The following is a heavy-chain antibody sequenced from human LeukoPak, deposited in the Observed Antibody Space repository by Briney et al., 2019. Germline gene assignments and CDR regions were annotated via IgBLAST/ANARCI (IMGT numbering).Heavy chain of an antibody. Sequence: GGSLRLSCAASGFTFSSYAMSWVRQAPGKGLEWVSAISGSGGSTYYADSVKGRFTISRDNSKNTPYLQMNSLRAEDTAVYYCAKDRAGWFGEFDYWGQGTLVTVSS. J-gene: IGHJ4*02. D-gene: IGHD3-10*01. V-gene: IGHV3-23*01. CDR2: ISGSGGST. CDR1: GFTFSSYA. CDR3: AKDRAGWFGEFDY.